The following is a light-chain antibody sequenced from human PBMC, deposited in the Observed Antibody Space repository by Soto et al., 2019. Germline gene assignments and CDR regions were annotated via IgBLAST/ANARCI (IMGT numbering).Light chain of an antibody. CDR2: DTS. Sequence: EIVLTQSPATVSLSPGERVTLSCRASQSVSSCLAWYQQKPGQAPRLLIYDTSIRAASIPARSSGGGSGTDFTLTIRSLEPEYFAVSFCQQCGTRPPITFGQGPRLEI. V-gene: IGKV3-11*01. J-gene: IGKJ5*01. CDR3: QQCGTRPPIT. CDR1: QSVSSC.